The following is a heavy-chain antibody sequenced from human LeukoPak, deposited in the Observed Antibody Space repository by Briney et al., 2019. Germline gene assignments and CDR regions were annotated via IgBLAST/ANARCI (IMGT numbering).Heavy chain of an antibody. V-gene: IGHV4-38-2*01. D-gene: IGHD3-3*01. CDR1: GYSISSGYY. Sequence: PSETLSLTCAVSGYSISSGYYWGWIRQPPGKGLEWIGSIYHSGSTYYNPSLKSRVTISVDTSKNQFSLKLSSVTASDTAVSYVARGWSGYYIDYWGQGTLVTASS. J-gene: IGHJ4*02. CDR3: ARGWSGYYIDY. CDR2: IYHSGST.